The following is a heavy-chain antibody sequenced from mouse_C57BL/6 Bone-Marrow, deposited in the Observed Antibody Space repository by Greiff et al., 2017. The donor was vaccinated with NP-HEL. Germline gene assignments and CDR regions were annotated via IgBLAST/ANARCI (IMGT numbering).Heavy chain of an antibody. CDR3: ARGYYGSDWYFDV. D-gene: IGHD1-1*01. CDR1: GYTFTSYG. Sequence: VNVVESGAELARPGASVKLSCKASGYTFTSYGISWVKQRTGQGLEWIGEIYPRSGNTYYNEKFKGKATLTADKSSSTAYMELRSLTSEDSAVYFCARGYYGSDWYFDVWGTGTTVTVSS. CDR2: IYPRSGNT. V-gene: IGHV1-81*01. J-gene: IGHJ1*03.